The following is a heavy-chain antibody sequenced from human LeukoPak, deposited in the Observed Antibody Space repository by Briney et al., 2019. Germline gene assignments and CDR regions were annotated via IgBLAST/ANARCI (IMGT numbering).Heavy chain of an antibody. J-gene: IGHJ3*02. D-gene: IGHD6-19*01. CDR2: INHSGST. Sequence: KPSETLSLTCAVYGGSFSGYYWSWIRQPPGKGLEWIGEINHSGSTNYNPSLKSRVTISVDTSKNQFSLKLSSVTAADTAVYYCARARAVAGPFRRAFDIWGRGTMVTVSS. CDR1: GGSFSGYY. V-gene: IGHV4-34*01. CDR3: ARARAVAGPFRRAFDI.